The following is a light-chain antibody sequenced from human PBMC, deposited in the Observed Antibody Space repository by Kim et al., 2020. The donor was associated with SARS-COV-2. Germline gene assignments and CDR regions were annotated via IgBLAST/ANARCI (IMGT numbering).Light chain of an antibody. J-gene: IGLJ2*01. Sequence: GQSITISCIGSSSDIGDSKHVCWYQQHPGKAPKLIIYDITNRPSGLSSRFSGSKSGNTASLTISGLQDEDEAVYYCSSYTTSGTLVFGGGTKVTVL. CDR1: SSDIGDSKH. V-gene: IGLV2-14*03. CDR3: SSYTTSGTLV. CDR2: DIT.